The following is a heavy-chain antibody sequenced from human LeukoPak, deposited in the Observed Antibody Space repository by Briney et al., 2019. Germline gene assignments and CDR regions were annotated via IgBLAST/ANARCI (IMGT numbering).Heavy chain of an antibody. CDR1: GFTFSNAW. CDR3: TTSPWLVPFDY. CDR2: IKSKTDGGTT. D-gene: IGHD6-19*01. Sequence: GGSLRLSCAASGFTFSNAWMSWVRQAPGKGLEWVGRIKSKTDGGTTDYAAPVKGRFTISRDDSKNTLYLQTNSLKTEDTAVYYCTTSPWLVPFDYWGQGTLATVSS. V-gene: IGHV3-15*01. J-gene: IGHJ4*02.